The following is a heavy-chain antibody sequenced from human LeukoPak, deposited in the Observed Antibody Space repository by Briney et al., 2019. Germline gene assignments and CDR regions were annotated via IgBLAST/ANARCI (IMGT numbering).Heavy chain of an antibody. J-gene: IGHJ4*02. CDR3: ARAGPDIVVVPAAADY. Sequence: SETLSLTCTVSGYSISSGYYWGWIRQPPGRGLEWIGSIYYSGSTYYNPSLKSRVTISVDTSKNQFSLKLSSVTAADTAVYYCARAGPDIVVVPAAADYWGQGTLVTVSS. V-gene: IGHV4-38-2*02. CDR1: GYSISSGYY. CDR2: IYYSGST. D-gene: IGHD2-2*01.